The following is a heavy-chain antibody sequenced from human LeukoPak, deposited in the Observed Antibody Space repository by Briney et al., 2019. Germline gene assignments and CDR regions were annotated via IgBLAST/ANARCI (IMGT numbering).Heavy chain of an antibody. V-gene: IGHV3-23*01. J-gene: IGHJ4*02. Sequence: GGSLRLSCAASGFTFSSYAMSWVRQAPGKGLQWVSGISGSGGSTYYADSVKGRFTISRDNSKNTLYLQMNSLRAEDTAVYYCARGYSSSWTFDYWGQGTLVTVSS. CDR2: ISGSGGST. CDR3: ARGYSSSWTFDY. CDR1: GFTFSSYA. D-gene: IGHD6-13*01.